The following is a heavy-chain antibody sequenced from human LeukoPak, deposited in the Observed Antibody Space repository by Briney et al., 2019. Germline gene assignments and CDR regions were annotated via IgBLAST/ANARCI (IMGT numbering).Heavy chain of an antibody. D-gene: IGHD2-2*01. Sequence: GGSLRLSCVVSGFSFSSNPMSWVRQAPGKGLEWVSTISDSGGSTYCADSVEGRFTISRDNSKNTLFLQMNSLRAEDTAVYHCAKAIYQLHTSVYGMDVWGQGTPVTVSS. CDR2: ISDSGGST. V-gene: IGHV3-23*01. CDR3: AKAIYQLHTSVYGMDV. CDR1: GFSFSSNP. J-gene: IGHJ6*02.